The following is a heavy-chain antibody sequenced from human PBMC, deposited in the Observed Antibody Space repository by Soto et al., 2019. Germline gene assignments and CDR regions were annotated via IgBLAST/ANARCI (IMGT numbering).Heavy chain of an antibody. Sequence: ASVKVSCKASGGTFSSYAISWVRQAPGQGLEWMGGIIPIFGTANYAQKFQGRVTITADESTSTAYMELSSLRSEDTAVYYCARASTPTNFGVVIIPGFDYWGQGTLVTVSS. CDR2: IIPIFGTA. CDR3: ARASTPTNFGVVIIPGFDY. V-gene: IGHV1-69*13. J-gene: IGHJ4*02. D-gene: IGHD3-3*01. CDR1: GGTFSSYA.